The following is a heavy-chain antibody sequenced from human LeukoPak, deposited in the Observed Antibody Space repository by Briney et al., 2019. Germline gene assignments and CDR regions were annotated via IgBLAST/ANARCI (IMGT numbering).Heavy chain of an antibody. D-gene: IGHD3-22*01. CDR1: GFTFSSYG. J-gene: IGHJ4*02. Sequence: PGGSLRLSCAASGFTFSSYGMHWVRQAPGKGLEWAAVIWYDGSNKYYADSVKGRFTISRDNSKNTLYLQMNSLRAEDTAVYYCARDDSSALFPDYWGQGTLVTVSS. V-gene: IGHV3-33*01. CDR3: ARDDSSALFPDY. CDR2: IWYDGSNK.